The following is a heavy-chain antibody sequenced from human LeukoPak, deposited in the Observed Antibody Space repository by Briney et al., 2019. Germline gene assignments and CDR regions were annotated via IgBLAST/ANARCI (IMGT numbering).Heavy chain of an antibody. D-gene: IGHD1-26*01. Sequence: GGSLRLSCTASGFTFGDYAMSWVRQAPGKGLEWVGFIRSKAYGGTTEYAASVKGRFTISRDDSKSIAYLQMNSLKTEDTAVYYCTREGEWELLRFDYWGQGTLVTVSS. CDR2: IRSKAYGGTT. CDR3: TREGEWELLRFDY. CDR1: GFTFGDYA. J-gene: IGHJ4*02. V-gene: IGHV3-49*04.